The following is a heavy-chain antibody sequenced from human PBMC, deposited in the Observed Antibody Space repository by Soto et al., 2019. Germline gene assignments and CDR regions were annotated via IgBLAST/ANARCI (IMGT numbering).Heavy chain of an antibody. Sequence: QVQLVQSGAEVKKPGSSVKVSCKASGGTFSSYAISWVRQAPGQGLEWMGGIIPIFGTANYAQKFQGRVTITADKSTSTAYRELSSLRSEHTAVYYCAEEMDEALGWVSYYYGMDVWGRGTTVTVS. D-gene: IGHD6-13*01. CDR3: AEEMDEALGWVSYYYGMDV. CDR1: GGTFSSYA. J-gene: IGHJ6*02. V-gene: IGHV1-69*06. CDR2: IIPIFGTA.